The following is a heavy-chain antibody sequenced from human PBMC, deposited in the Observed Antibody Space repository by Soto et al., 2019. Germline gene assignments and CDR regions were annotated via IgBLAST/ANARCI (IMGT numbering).Heavy chain of an antibody. CDR3: AQAMAYAFHI. Sequence: EVRLVESGGGLVQPGGSLRLSCAASGFPFSSHWMSWVRQAPGKGLEWLGNIHQGGSETHFADFVRGRFTISRDNAKNSLFLQLNSLRAEETAVYYCAQAMAYAFHIWGQGTVVTVSS. V-gene: IGHV3-7*01. CDR2: IHQGGSET. D-gene: IGHD5-18*01. J-gene: IGHJ3*02. CDR1: GFPFSSHW.